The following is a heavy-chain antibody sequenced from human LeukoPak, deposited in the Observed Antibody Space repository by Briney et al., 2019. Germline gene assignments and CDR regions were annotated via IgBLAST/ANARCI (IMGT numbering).Heavy chain of an antibody. CDR3: ARGTLDN. CDR2: IYSDGST. CDR1: GFRVSTSY. J-gene: IGHJ4*02. D-gene: IGHD3/OR15-3a*01. Sequence: GGSLRLSCAASGFRVSTSYINWVRQAPGKGLEWVSVIYSDGSTKYADSVKARFTISRDNSKNTVYLQMKSLRVEDTAVYYCARGTLDNWGQGTLVTVSS. V-gene: IGHV3-53*01.